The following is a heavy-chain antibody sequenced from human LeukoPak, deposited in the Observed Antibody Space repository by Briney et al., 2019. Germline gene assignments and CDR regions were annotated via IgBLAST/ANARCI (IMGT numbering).Heavy chain of an antibody. J-gene: IGHJ3*02. D-gene: IGHD2-15*01. V-gene: IGHV3-48*03. CDR1: GFTFSSYE. CDR2: ISISGSTI. CDR3: VRGGGSCCRFNAFDI. Sequence: GGSLRLSCAASGFTFSSYEMNWVRQAPGKGLEWVSYISISGSTIYNADTVKGRFTIFRDNAKNSLYLQMDSLRAEDTAVYYCVRGGGSCCRFNAFDIWGQGTMVTVSS.